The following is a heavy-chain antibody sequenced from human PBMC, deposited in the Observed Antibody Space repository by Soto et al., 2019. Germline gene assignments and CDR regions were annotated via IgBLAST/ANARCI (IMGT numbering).Heavy chain of an antibody. CDR1: GYTFTSYA. V-gene: IGHV1-3*05. CDR2: ISAGNGNT. Sequence: QVQLVQSGAEEKKPGASVKVSCKASGYTFTSYAMHWVRQAPGQRLEWMGWISAGNGNTKYSQKFQGSVTITRDTTASTVYMELSSLRSEATAVYYCARSIVVATALDYWGQGTLVTVSS. J-gene: IGHJ4*02. CDR3: ARSIVVATALDY. D-gene: IGHD2-21*02.